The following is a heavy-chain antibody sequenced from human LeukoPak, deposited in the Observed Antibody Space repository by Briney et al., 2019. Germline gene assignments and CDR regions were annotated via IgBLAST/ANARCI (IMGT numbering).Heavy chain of an antibody. V-gene: IGHV1-2*02. CDR1: GYTFTGYY. CDR2: INPNSGGT. CDR3: ARSKLGRYYYDSGPLDY. J-gene: IGHJ4*02. D-gene: IGHD3-22*01. Sequence: GASVKVSCKASGYTFTGYYMHWVRQAPGQGLEWMGWINPNSGGTNYAQKFQGRVTMTRDTSISTAYMELSRLRSDDTAVYYCARSKLGRYYYDSGPLDYWGQGTLVTVSS.